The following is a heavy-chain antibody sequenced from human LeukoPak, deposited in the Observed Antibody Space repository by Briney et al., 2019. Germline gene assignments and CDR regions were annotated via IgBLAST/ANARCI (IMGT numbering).Heavy chain of an antibody. CDR1: GFTFSRYS. D-gene: IGHD1-26*01. CDR3: ASLSGSYEPLTFDY. V-gene: IGHV3-21*01. CDR2: ISSSSSYI. Sequence: GGSLRLSCAASGFTFSRYSMNWVRQAPGKGLEWVSSISSSSSYIYYADSVKGRFTISRDNAKNSLYLQMNSLRAEDTAVYYCASLSGSYEPLTFDYWGQGTLVTVSS. J-gene: IGHJ4*02.